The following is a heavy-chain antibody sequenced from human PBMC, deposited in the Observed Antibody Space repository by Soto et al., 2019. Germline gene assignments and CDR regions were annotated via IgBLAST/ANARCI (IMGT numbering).Heavy chain of an antibody. CDR3: AREVEYGSGGSCYGYYGMDV. D-gene: IGHD2-15*01. J-gene: IGHJ6*02. CDR1: GGTFSSYA. Sequence: QVQLVQSGAEVKKPGSSVKVSCKASGGTFSSYAISWVRQAPGQGLEWMGGIIPIFGTANYAQKFQGRVTITADESTSTAYMELSSLRSEETAVYYCAREVEYGSGGSCYGYYGMDVWGQGTTVTVSS. CDR2: IIPIFGTA. V-gene: IGHV1-69*12.